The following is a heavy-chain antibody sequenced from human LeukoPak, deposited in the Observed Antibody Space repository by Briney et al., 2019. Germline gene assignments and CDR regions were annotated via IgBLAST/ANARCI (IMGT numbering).Heavy chain of an antibody. CDR2: IRGNGAST. Sequence: PGGSLRLSCAASGFTFSNYVMSWVRQAPGKGLEWVSSIRGNGASTYYGDSVKGRFTISRDNSKNTLYLQMNSLRVEDTAVYYCARSTTVTLQSFDYWGQGALVTVSS. V-gene: IGHV3-23*01. J-gene: IGHJ4*02. D-gene: IGHD4-17*01. CDR1: GFTFSNYV. CDR3: ARSTTVTLQSFDY.